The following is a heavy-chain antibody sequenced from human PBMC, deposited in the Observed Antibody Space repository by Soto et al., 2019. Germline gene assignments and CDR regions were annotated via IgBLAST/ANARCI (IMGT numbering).Heavy chain of an antibody. J-gene: IGHJ6*02. V-gene: IGHV1-2*02. CDR2: ISPNSAGT. Sequence: ASVKVSCKSSGYTFTGHFIHWVRQAPGQGLEWMGWISPNSAGTNYAQKFQGRVTMTRDTSISTAYMELSRLRSEDTAVYYCATVGGYSSGWYGPGRYYYGMDVWGQGTTVTVSS. CDR1: GYTFTGHF. D-gene: IGHD6-19*01. CDR3: ATVGGYSSGWYGPGRYYYGMDV.